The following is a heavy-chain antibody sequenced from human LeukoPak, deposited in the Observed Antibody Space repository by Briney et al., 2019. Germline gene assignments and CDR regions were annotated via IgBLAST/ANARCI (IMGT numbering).Heavy chain of an antibody. CDR3: ARRRGAWPFDY. D-gene: IGHD3-10*01. J-gene: IGHJ4*02. CDR2: IYYSGST. CDR1: GGSISSSSYY. Sequence: PSETLSLTCTVSGGSISSSSYYWGWIRQPPGKGLEWFGSIYYSGSTYYNPSIKSLVTISVDTTKNQFSLKLSSVTAADTSVYYCARRRGAWPFDYWGQGTLVTVSS. V-gene: IGHV4-39*01.